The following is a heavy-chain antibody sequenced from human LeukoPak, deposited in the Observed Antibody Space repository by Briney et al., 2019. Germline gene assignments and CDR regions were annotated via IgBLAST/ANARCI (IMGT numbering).Heavy chain of an antibody. V-gene: IGHV1-2*02. D-gene: IGHD3-22*01. CDR2: INPNSGGT. Sequence: ASVKVSCKASGYTFTGYYMHWVRQAPGQGLEWMGWINPNSGGTNYAQKFQGRVTMTRDTSISTAYMELSRLRSDDTAVYYCARDPGGWTYDSSGYYLDYWGQGTLVTVSS. CDR1: GYTFTGYY. CDR3: ARDPGGWTYDSSGYYLDY. J-gene: IGHJ4*02.